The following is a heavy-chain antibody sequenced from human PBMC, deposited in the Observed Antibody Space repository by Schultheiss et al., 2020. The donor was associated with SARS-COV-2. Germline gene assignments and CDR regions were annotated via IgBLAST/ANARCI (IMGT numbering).Heavy chain of an antibody. D-gene: IGHD6-19*01. Sequence: ASVKVSCKASGGIFSNYAISWVRQAPGQGLEWMGRINPNSGGTNYAQKFQGRVTMTRDTSISTAYMELSRLRSEDTAVYYCARGTVADDAFDIWGQGTMVTVSS. CDR1: GGIFSNYA. J-gene: IGHJ3*02. CDR3: ARGTVADDAFDI. CDR2: INPNSGGT. V-gene: IGHV1-2*06.